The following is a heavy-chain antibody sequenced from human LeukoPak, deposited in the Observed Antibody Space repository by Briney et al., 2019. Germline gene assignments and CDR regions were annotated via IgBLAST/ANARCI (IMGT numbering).Heavy chain of an antibody. CDR3: ARLGRDYYDSSGYYAPDY. Sequence: GGSLRLSCAASGFTFDDYAMPWVRQAPGKGLEWVSSISSSSSYIYYADSVKGRFTISRDNAKNSLYLQMNSLRAEDTAVYYCARLGRDYYDSSGYYAPDYWGQGTLVTVSS. J-gene: IGHJ4*02. CDR1: GFTFDDYA. CDR2: ISSSSSYI. V-gene: IGHV3-21*01. D-gene: IGHD3-22*01.